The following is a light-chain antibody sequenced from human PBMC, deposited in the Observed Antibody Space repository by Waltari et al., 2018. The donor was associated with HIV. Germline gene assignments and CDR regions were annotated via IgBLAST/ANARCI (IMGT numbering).Light chain of an antibody. V-gene: IGKV1-9*01. CDR1: QGISSY. CDR2: AAS. Sequence: DIQLTQSPSFLSASVGDRVTITCRASQGISSYLAWYQPKPGKAPKLLIYAASTLQSGVPSRFSGSGSGTEFTLTISSLQPEDFATYYCQQLNSDPSMYSFCQGTKLEIK. J-gene: IGKJ2*03. CDR3: QQLNSDPSMYS.